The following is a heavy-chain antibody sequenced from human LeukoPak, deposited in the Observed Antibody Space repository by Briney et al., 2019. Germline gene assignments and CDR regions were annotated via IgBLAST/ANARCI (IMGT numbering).Heavy chain of an antibody. Sequence: GGSLRLSCAGSGYSFDEYAMHWVRQAPGKGLEWVSGINWKSDRIGYADSVKGRFTISRDNSKNSLYLQMNSLRVEDTALYYCAKDRYCTSSSCPIDYWGQGTMVTVSS. CDR1: GYSFDEYA. V-gene: IGHV3-9*01. CDR3: AKDRYCTSSSCPIDY. CDR2: INWKSDRI. D-gene: IGHD2-2*01. J-gene: IGHJ4*02.